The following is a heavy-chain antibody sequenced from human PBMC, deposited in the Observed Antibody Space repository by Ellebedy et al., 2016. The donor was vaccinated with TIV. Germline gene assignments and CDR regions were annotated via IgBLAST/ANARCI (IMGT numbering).Heavy chain of an antibody. CDR3: ARGLREWDLKSGIVLGKWFDP. Sequence: GESLKISCAASGFTFSSYSMNWVRQAPGKGLEWVSYISGSSSSIYYADSVKGRFTISRDNAKNSLYLQMNSLRAEDTAVYYCARGLREWDLKSGIVLGKWFDPWGQGTLVTVSS. V-gene: IGHV3-48*01. J-gene: IGHJ5*02. D-gene: IGHD1-26*01. CDR1: GFTFSSYS. CDR2: ISGSSSSI.